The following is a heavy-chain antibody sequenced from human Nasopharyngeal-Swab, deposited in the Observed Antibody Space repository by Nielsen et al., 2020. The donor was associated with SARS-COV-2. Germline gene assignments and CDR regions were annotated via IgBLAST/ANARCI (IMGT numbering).Heavy chain of an antibody. V-gene: IGHV3-53*01. CDR2: LYGNGST. CDR3: ARGLSVVVGRRDYFDY. Sequence: GESLKISCAASGFTVSSNHMNWVRQAPGKGLEWVSVLYGNGSTSYADSVKGRFTISRDNAKNSLYLQMNSLRAEDTAVYYCARGLSVVVGRRDYFDYWGQGTLVTVSS. CDR1: GFTVSSNH. D-gene: IGHD2-21*01. J-gene: IGHJ4*02.